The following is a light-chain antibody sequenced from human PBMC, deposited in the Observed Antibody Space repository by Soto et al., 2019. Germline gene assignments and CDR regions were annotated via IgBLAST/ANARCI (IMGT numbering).Light chain of an antibody. CDR3: QQRSNWPRIT. J-gene: IGKJ5*01. CDR1: QSVSIY. Sequence: EIGLTQSPATLSLSPGERATLSCRASQSVSIYLAWYQQRPGQAPRLLIYDASNTATGIPARFSGSGSGTDFSLTISSLEPEDFAVYYCQQRSNWPRITFGKGTRLEIK. V-gene: IGKV3-11*01. CDR2: DAS.